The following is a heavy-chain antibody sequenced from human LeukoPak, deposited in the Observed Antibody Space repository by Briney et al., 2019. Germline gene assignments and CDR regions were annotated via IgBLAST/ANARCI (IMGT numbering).Heavy chain of an antibody. CDR3: ARDVYYYDSSGFDP. J-gene: IGHJ5*02. Sequence: GGSLRLSCAASGFTVSSNYLNWVRQAPGKGLEWVSVIYTSGNTYYADSVKGRFTISRDNSKNTLYLQMNSLRAEDTAVYYCARDVYYYDSSGFDPWGQGTLVTVSS. V-gene: IGHV3-53*01. D-gene: IGHD3-22*01. CDR1: GFTVSSNY. CDR2: IYTSGNT.